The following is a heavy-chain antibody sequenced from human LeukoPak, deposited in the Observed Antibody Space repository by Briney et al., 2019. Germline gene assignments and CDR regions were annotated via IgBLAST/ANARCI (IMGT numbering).Heavy chain of an antibody. CDR2: ISNDGSKK. CDR1: GFTFSSYG. Sequence: PGGSLRLSCAASGFTFSSYGMHWVRQAPGKGLDWVAVISNDGSKKYYADSVKGRFTISRDNSKNTLSLQVSSLRSEDTAVYYCARRVLRRGYSGYGGLDYWGQGTLVTVSS. CDR3: ARRVLRRGYSGYGGLDY. J-gene: IGHJ4*02. D-gene: IGHD5-12*01. V-gene: IGHV3-30*03.